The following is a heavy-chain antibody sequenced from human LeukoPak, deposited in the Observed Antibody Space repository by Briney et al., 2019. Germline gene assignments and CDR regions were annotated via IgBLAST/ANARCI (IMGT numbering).Heavy chain of an antibody. J-gene: IGHJ4*02. CDR2: IYHSGST. CDR3: ARSYYDFWSGYYTGTYFDY. Sequence: PSETLSLTCAVSGGSISSGGYSWSWIRQPPGKGLEWIGYIYHSGSTYYNPSLKSRVTISVDRSKNQFSLKLSSVTAADTAVYYCARSYYDFWSGYYTGTYFDYWGQGTLVTVSS. V-gene: IGHV4-30-2*01. D-gene: IGHD3-3*01. CDR1: GGSISSGGYS.